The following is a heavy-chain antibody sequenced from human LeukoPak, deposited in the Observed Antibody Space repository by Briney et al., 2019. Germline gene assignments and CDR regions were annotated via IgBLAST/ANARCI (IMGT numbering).Heavy chain of an antibody. Sequence: GGSLRLSCAASGFTFSNYWMTWVRQAPGKGLEWVANIKQDESEKYYLNSVKGRFTISRDNAKKSLFLQMNSLRAEDTAVYYCARSTPSLDSWGQGTLVTVSS. V-gene: IGHV3-7*01. D-gene: IGHD5/OR15-5a*01. J-gene: IGHJ4*02. CDR3: ARSTPSLDS. CDR1: GFTFSNYW. CDR2: IKQDESEK.